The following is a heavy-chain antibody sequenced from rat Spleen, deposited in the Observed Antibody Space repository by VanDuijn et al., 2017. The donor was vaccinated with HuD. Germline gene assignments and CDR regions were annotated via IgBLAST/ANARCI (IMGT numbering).Heavy chain of an antibody. CDR3: VRADVAAISTGGI. V-gene: IGHV2-13*01. J-gene: IGHJ2*01. CDR2: IWGDGNS. Sequence: QVQLKESGPGLVQPSQTLSLTCTVSGFSLSNYGVIWVRQPPGKGLDWMGVIWGDGNSNYNSVLKSRLSISRDTSKSQVYLKMNSLQTGDTATYYCVRADVAAISTGGIWGQGFMVTVSS. CDR1: GFSLSNYG. D-gene: IGHD1-2*01.